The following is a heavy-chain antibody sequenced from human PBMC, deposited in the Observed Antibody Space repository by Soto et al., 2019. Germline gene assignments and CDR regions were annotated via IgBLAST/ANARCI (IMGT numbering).Heavy chain of an antibody. Sequence: QVQLVQSGAEVKKPGSSVKVSCKASGGTFSSYAISWVRQAPGQGLEWLGAIIPIFGTANYAQKFQGRVTITADESTSTAYMELSSLRSEDTAVYYCASPFIAARIFVNYYYGMDVWGQGTTVTVSS. J-gene: IGHJ6*02. CDR3: ASPFIAARIFVNYYYGMDV. D-gene: IGHD6-6*01. CDR1: GGTFSSYA. CDR2: IIPIFGTA. V-gene: IGHV1-69*01.